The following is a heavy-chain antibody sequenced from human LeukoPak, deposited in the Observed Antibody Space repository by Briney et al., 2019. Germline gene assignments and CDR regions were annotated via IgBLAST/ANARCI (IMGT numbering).Heavy chain of an antibody. Sequence: WASVKVSCKTSGYTFTNYAMHWVRQAPGQRLEWMGWINAGNGNTKSSQKFQGRVTITRDTSASTAYMELSSLRSEDTAVYYCARGTMAPNWFDPWGQGTLVTVSS. D-gene: IGHD1-1*01. V-gene: IGHV1-3*01. CDR2: INAGNGNT. CDR1: GYTFTNYA. J-gene: IGHJ5*02. CDR3: ARGTMAPNWFDP.